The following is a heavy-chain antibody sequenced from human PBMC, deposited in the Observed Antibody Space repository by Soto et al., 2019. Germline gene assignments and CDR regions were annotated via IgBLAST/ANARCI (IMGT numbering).Heavy chain of an antibody. V-gene: IGHV3-11*01. CDR3: ARGSPLYSSSRYYYYGMDV. J-gene: IGHJ6*02. CDR1: GFTFSDYY. Sequence: PGGSLRLSCAASGFTFSDYYMSWIRQAPGQGLEWVSYISSSGSTIYYADSVKGRFTISRDNAKNSLYLQMNSLRAEDTAVYYCARGSPLYSSSRYYYYGMDVWGQGTTVTVSS. D-gene: IGHD6-6*01. CDR2: ISSSGSTI.